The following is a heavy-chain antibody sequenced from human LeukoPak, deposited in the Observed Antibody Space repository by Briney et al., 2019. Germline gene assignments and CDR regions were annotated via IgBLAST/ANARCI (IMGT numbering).Heavy chain of an antibody. J-gene: IGHJ3*02. V-gene: IGHV4-59*08. CDR1: GDSISGYY. CDR3: ARHRSPYDAFDI. Sequence: SETLSLTCTVSGDSISGYYWSWIRQPPGKGLEWVGYVHYSGRTNYNASLEGRVTMPLDTSKNQFSLKLNSVTAADTAVYYCARHRSPYDAFDIWGQGTLLTVSS. D-gene: IGHD1-26*01. CDR2: VHYSGRT.